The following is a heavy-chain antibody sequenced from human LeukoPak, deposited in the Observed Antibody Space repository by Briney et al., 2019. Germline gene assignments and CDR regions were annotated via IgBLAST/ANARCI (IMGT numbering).Heavy chain of an antibody. V-gene: IGHV3-30*02. J-gene: IGHJ6*03. CDR1: GFTFSSYG. CDR3: AKEASITIFGVTRNYMDV. Sequence: GGSLRLSCAASGFTFSSYGMHWVRQAPGKGLEWVAVIWYGGGNKYYADSVKGRFTISRDNSKNTLYLQMNSLRAEDTAVYYCAKEASITIFGVTRNYMDVWGKGTTVTVSS. CDR2: IWYGGGNK. D-gene: IGHD3-3*01.